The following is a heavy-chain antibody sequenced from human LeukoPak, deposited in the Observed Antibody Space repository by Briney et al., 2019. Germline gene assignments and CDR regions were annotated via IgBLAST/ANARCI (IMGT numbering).Heavy chain of an antibody. V-gene: IGHV1-2*02. CDR1: GYTFTGYY. D-gene: IGHD2-2*01. CDR2: INPNSGGT. J-gene: IGHJ4*02. Sequence: GASVKVSCKASGYTFTGYYMHWVRQAPGQGLEWMGWINPNSGGTNYAQKFQGRVTMTRDTSISTAYMELSRLRSDDTAVYYCARDLRYAVPQYYFDYWGQGTLVTVSS. CDR3: ARDLRYAVPQYYFDY.